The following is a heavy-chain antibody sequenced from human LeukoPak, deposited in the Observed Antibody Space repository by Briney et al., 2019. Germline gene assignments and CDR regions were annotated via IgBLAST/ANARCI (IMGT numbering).Heavy chain of an antibody. V-gene: IGHV1-8*01. CDR2: VNPKSGHT. Sequence: ASVKVSCKPSGDTFDIYDVNWVRQATGQGLEWMGWVNPKSGHTAYVQKFQGRVTMTSNTSTAYMELSSPRSEDTAVYYCARGIVGGTTVGPWGQGTLVTVSS. CDR3: ARGIVGGTTVGP. J-gene: IGHJ5*02. CDR1: GDTFDIYD. D-gene: IGHD1-7*01.